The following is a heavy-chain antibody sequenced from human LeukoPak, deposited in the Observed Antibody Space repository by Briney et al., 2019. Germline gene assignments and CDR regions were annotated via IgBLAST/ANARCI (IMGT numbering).Heavy chain of an antibody. CDR2: ISAYNGNT. CDR3: ARALADFWSGYYTEYYFDY. D-gene: IGHD3-3*01. J-gene: IGHJ4*02. V-gene: IGHV1-18*01. CDR1: GYTFTSYG. Sequence: ASVKVSCKASGYTFTSYGISWVRQAPGQGLEWMGWISAYNGNTNYAQKLQGRATMTTDASTSTAYMELRSLRSDDTAVYYCARALADFWSGYYTEYYFDYWGQGTLVTVSS.